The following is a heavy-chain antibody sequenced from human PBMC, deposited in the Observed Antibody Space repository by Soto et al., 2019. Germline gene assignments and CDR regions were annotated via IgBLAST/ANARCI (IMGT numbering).Heavy chain of an antibody. V-gene: IGHV3-23*01. CDR1: GFTFSSYA. CDR3: AKDRVVTAIMGAFGY. Sequence: EVRLLESGGGLVQPGGSLRLSCAASGFTFSSYAMSWVRQAPGKGLEWVSAISGSGGSTYFADSVKGRFTISRDNSKNTLYLQMSSLRAEDTAVDYGAKDRVVTAIMGAFGYWGQGTLATVSS. J-gene: IGHJ4*02. CDR2: ISGSGGST. D-gene: IGHD2-21*02.